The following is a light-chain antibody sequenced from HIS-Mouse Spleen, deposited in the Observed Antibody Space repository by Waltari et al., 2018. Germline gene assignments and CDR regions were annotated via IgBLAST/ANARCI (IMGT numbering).Light chain of an antibody. Sequence: SYELTQPPSVSVSPGQTARNTCSGDALPKKYAYWYQQKSGQAPVLVIYEDSKRPSGIPERCSGSSSGKMATLTISGAQVEDEADYYCYSTDSSGNHRVFGGGTKLTVL. CDR1: ALPKKY. V-gene: IGLV3-10*01. CDR3: YSTDSSGNHRV. J-gene: IGLJ2*01. CDR2: EDS.